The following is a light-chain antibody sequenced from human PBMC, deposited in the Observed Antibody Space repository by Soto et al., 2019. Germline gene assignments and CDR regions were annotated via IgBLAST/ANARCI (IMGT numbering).Light chain of an antibody. V-gene: IGKV3-15*01. CDR1: QSVSSY. CDR2: DAS. CDR3: QQYNNWPTWT. J-gene: IGKJ1*01. Sequence: EIVLTQSPATLSLSPGERATLSCGASQSVSSYLAWYQQKPGQAPSLLIYDASNRANGIPARFSGSGSGTELTLTISSLQSEDFAFYDCQQYNNWPTWTFGQGTKVDI.